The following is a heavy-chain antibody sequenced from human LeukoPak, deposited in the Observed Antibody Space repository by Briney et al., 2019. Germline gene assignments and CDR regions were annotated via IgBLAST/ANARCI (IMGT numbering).Heavy chain of an antibody. D-gene: IGHD1-26*01. V-gene: IGHV3-21*01. CDR3: ARRGGSYLPLDY. CDR1: GFTFSSYS. J-gene: IGHJ4*02. Sequence: GGSLRLSCAASGFTFSSYSMNWVRQAPGKGLEWVSSISSSSSYIYYADSVKGRFTISRDNAKNSLYLQMNSLRAEDTAVYYCARRGGSYLPLDYWGQGTLATVSS. CDR2: ISSSSSYI.